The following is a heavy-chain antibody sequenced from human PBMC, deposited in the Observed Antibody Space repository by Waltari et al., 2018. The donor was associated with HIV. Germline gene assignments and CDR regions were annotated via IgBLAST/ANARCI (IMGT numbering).Heavy chain of an antibody. CDR3: TTKRGIAVAGPPAEYFQH. D-gene: IGHD6-19*01. Sequence: EVQLVESGGGLVKPGGSLRLSCAASGFTFSNAWMSWVRQAPGKGLEWVGRIKSKTDGGTTDYAAPVKGRFTISREDSKNTLYLQMNSLKTEDTAVYYCTTKRGIAVAGPPAEYFQHWGQGTLVTVSS. CDR2: IKSKTDGGTT. CDR1: GFTFSNAW. J-gene: IGHJ1*01. V-gene: IGHV3-15*01.